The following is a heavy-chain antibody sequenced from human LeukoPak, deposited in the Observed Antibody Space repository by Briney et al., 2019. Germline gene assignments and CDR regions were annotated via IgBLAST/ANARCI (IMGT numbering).Heavy chain of an antibody. CDR2: IYYSGSGST. J-gene: IGHJ4*02. Sequence: PSETLSLTCTVSGGSISSYYWSWIRQPPGQGLEWIGYIYYSGSGSTNYNPSLKSRVTISVDTSKNQFSLKLSSVTAADTAVYYCARMQWLVDWYYFDYWGQGTLVTVSS. CDR1: GGSISSYY. V-gene: IGHV4-59*01. D-gene: IGHD6-19*01. CDR3: ARMQWLVDWYYFDY.